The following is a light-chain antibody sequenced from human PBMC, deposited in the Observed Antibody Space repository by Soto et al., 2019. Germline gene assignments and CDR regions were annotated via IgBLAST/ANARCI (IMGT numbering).Light chain of an antibody. V-gene: IGKV1-27*01. Sequence: IKVTQSPTTLSASVGDRITITCRASQSISSWLAWYQQKPGKVPKLLIYSASTLQSGVPSRFSGSGSGTDFTLTISSLQPEDVAIYYCQKYNSGPLTCGGGTKVDI. CDR3: QKYNSGPLT. J-gene: IGKJ4*01. CDR1: QSISSW. CDR2: SAS.